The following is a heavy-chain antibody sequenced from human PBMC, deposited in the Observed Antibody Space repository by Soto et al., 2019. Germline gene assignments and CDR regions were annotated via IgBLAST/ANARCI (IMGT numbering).Heavy chain of an antibody. CDR1: GGTFSSYA. D-gene: IGHD5-12*01. J-gene: IGHJ4*02. CDR2: IIPIFGTA. Sequence: QVQLVQSGAEVKKPGSSVKVSCKASGGTFSSYAISWVRQAPGQGLEWMGGIIPIFGTANYAQKFQGRVTMTADESTSTDDMELSSLRSGDTAVYYCARGANSGYAPAGHLVYWGQGTLVTVSS. CDR3: ARGANSGYAPAGHLVY. V-gene: IGHV1-69*12.